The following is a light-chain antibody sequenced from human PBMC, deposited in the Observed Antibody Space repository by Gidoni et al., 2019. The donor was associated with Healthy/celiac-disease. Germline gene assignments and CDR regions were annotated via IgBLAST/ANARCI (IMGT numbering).Light chain of an antibody. CDR1: QDISNY. Sequence: ILMTPSPSSLSASVGDRVTITCQASQDISNYLNWYQQKPGKAPKLLIYDASNLETGVPSRFSGSGSGTDFTFTISSLQPEDIATYYCQQYDNLPVTFGQGTKLEIK. V-gene: IGKV1-33*01. J-gene: IGKJ2*01. CDR3: QQYDNLPVT. CDR2: DAS.